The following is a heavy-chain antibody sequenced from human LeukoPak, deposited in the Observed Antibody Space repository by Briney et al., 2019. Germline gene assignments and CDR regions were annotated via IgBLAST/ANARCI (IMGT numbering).Heavy chain of an antibody. CDR1: GGSISSSNW. CDR3: ARGRGTPDYYDTSGYDY. D-gene: IGHD3-22*01. CDR2: IYHSGST. Sequence: SETLSLTCAVSGGSISSSNWWSWVRQPPGKGLEWIGEIYHSGSTNYNPSLKSRVTISVDKSKNQFSLKLSSVTAADTAVYCARGRGTPDYYDTSGYDYWGQGTLVTVSS. J-gene: IGHJ4*02. V-gene: IGHV4-4*02.